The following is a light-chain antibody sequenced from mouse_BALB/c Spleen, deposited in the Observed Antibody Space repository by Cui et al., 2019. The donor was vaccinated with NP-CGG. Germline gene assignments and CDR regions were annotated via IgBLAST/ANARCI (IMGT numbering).Light chain of an antibody. CDR3: LQYDNLLPT. V-gene: IGKV19-93*01. Sequence: DIQMLLSPSSLSASLGGKVTITCKTSQDINKSIAWYQHTPGKGPRLLIHYTSTIQPGIPSRFSGSGSGRNYSFSISNLEPEDITSYYCLQYDNLLPTFGGGTKLEIK. J-gene: IGKJ1*01. CDR2: YTS. CDR1: QDINKS.